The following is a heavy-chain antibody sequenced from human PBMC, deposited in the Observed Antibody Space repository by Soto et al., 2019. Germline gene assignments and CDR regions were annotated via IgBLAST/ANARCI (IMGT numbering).Heavy chain of an antibody. CDR2: IYYSGST. CDR1: GGSISSSSYY. J-gene: IGHJ4*02. V-gene: IGHV4-39*01. Sequence: SETLSLTCTVSGGSISSSSYYWGWIRQPPGKGLEWIGSIYYSGSTYYNPSLKSRVTISVDTSKNQFSLKLSSVTAADTAVYYCARRGYSYPYFDYWGQGTLVTVSS. D-gene: IGHD5-18*01. CDR3: ARRGYSYPYFDY.